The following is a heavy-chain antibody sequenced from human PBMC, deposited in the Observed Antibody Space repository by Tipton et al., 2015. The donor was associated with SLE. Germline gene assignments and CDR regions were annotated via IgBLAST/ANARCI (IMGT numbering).Heavy chain of an antibody. D-gene: IGHD1-1*01. CDR1: GFTFSDYY. CDR3: ARPGGELERRAFDI. J-gene: IGHJ3*02. Sequence: GSLRLSCAASGFTFSDYYMSWIRQAPGKGLEWVSYISSSSSYTNYADSVKGRFTISRDNSKNTLYLQMSSLRAEDTAVYYCARPGGELERRAFDIWGQGTMVTVSS. V-gene: IGHV3-11*06. CDR2: ISSSSSYT.